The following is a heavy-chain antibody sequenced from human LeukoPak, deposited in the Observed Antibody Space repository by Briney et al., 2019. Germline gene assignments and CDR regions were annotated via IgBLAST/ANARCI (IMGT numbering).Heavy chain of an antibody. CDR2: ISSSGSTI. Sequence: GGSLRLSCAASGFTFSSYSMNWVRQAPGKGLEWVSYISSSGSTIHYADSVKGRFTISRDNAKNSLYLQMNSLRAEDMGVYYCARDRRLHHWGQGTLVTVSS. J-gene: IGHJ1*01. V-gene: IGHV3-48*04. CDR1: GFTFSSYS. CDR3: ARDRRLHH.